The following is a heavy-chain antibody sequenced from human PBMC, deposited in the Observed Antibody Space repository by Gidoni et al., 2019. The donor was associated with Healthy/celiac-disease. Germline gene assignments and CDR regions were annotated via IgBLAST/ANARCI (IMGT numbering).Heavy chain of an antibody. D-gene: IGHD3-9*01. J-gene: IGHJ4*02. CDR3: ARDMVGILTGYSDY. V-gene: IGHV3-7*01. CDR2: IKQDGSEK. Sequence: EVQLVESGGGLLQPGGSLRLSCAASRFTFSSYWMSWVRQDPGKGLEWVANIKQDGSEKYYVDSVKGRFTISRDNAKNSLYLQMNSLRAEDTAVYYCARDMVGILTGYSDYWGQGTLVTVSS. CDR1: RFTFSSYW.